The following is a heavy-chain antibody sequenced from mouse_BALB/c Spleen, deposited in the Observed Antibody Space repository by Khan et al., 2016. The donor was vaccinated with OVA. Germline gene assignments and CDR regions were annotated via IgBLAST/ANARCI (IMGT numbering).Heavy chain of an antibody. V-gene: IGHV2-9*02. CDR3: ARNRESDYFDY. J-gene: IGHJ2*01. CDR2: MWAGGST. CDR1: GFSLTSYG. Sequence: QVQLKESGPGLVAPSQSLSITCTVSGFSLTSYGIHWVRQPPGKGLEWLGIMWAGGSTNYNSALMSRLSISKDNSRSQVLLKMNSLQTYDTAMYFCARNRESDYFDYWGHGTTLTVSS.